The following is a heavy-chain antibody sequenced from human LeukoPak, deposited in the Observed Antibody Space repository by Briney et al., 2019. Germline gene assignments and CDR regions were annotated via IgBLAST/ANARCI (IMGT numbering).Heavy chain of an antibody. CDR3: ARAGKERNVLRYFDWSSSPAYYFDY. D-gene: IGHD3-9*01. CDR1: GGSISSYY. J-gene: IGHJ4*02. V-gene: IGHV4-59*01. Sequence: SETLSLTCTVSGGSISSYYWSWIRQPPGKGLEWIGYIHYSGSTNYNPSLKSRVTISVDTSKNQFSLKLSSVTAADTAVYYCARAGKERNVLRYFDWSSSPAYYFDYWGQGTLVTVSS. CDR2: IHYSGST.